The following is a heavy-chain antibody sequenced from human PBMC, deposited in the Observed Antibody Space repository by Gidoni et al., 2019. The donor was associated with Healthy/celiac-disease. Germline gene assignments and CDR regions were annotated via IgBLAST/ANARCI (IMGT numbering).Heavy chain of an antibody. V-gene: IGHV3-49*03. CDR1: GFTFGDYA. CDR2: IRSKAYGGTA. CDR3: TRAYYDSSGYYPIFDY. J-gene: IGHJ4*02. D-gene: IGHD3-22*01. Sequence: EVQLVESGGGLVQPGRSLRLSCTASGFTFGDYAMSWFRQAPGKGLEWVGFIRSKAYGGTAEYAASVKGRFTISRDDSKSIAYLQMNSLKTEDTAVYYCTRAYYDSSGYYPIFDYWGQGTLVTVSS.